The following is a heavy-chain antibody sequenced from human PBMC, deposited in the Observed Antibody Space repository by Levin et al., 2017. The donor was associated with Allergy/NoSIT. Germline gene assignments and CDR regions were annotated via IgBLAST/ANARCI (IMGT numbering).Heavy chain of an antibody. V-gene: IGHV3-74*01. CDR1: GFTFSSYW. D-gene: IGHD3-10*01. J-gene: IGHJ4*02. CDR2: INSDGSST. Sequence: GESLKISCAASGFTFSSYWMHWVRQAPGKGLVWVSRINSDGSSTSYADSVKGRFTISRDNAKNTLYLQMNSLRAEDTAVYYCARGNYGSGSPDLDHWGQGTLVTVSS. CDR3: ARGNYGSGSPDLDH.